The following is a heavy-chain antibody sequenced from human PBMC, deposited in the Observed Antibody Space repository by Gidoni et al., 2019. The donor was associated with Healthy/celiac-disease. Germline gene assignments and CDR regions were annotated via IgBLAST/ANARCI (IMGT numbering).Heavy chain of an antibody. CDR2: IYSDSST. D-gene: IGHD3-9*01. Sequence: EVQLVEYGGGLVQPGGSLRLSCAASGFTVSTTYMSWVRQAPGKGLEWVSVIYSDSSTYYAESLKGRFTISRHNSENTLYLQMNSLRAEDTAVYYCASGLAGAFDIWGQGTVVTVSS. CDR1: GFTVSTTY. CDR3: ASGLAGAFDI. V-gene: IGHV3-53*04. J-gene: IGHJ3*02.